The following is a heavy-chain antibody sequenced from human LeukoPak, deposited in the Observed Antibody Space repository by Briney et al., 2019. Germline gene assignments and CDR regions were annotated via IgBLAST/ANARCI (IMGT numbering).Heavy chain of an antibody. D-gene: IGHD2-2*01. CDR3: ATNLKHCSSTSCYLYYYGMDV. J-gene: IGHJ6*02. CDR1: GYTLTELS. CDR2: FDPEDGET. V-gene: IGHV1-24*01. Sequence: GASVKVSCKVSGYTLTELSMHWVRQAPGKGLEWMGGFDPEDGETIYAQKFQGRVTMTEDTSTDTAYMELSSLRSEDTAVYYCATNLKHCSSTSCYLYYYGMDVWGQGTTVTVS.